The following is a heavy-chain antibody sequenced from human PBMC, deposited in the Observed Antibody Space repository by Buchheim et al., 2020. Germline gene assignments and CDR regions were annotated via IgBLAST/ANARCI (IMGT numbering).Heavy chain of an antibody. CDR3: ATRYS. CDR2: IVPIFGST. D-gene: IGHD2-21*01. Sequence: QVQLVQPGAEVKKPGSSVKVSCKASGGTFRASDITWVRQAPGQGLEWMGGIVPIFGSTNFAQKFQGRVTVTADDSTGTQSMELISLTPDDTAVYYCATRYSWGQGTL. CDR1: GGTFRASD. V-gene: IGHV1-69*01. J-gene: IGHJ5*02.